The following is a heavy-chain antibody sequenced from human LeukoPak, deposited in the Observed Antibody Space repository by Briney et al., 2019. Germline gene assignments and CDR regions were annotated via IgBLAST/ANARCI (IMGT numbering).Heavy chain of an antibody. V-gene: IGHV4-39*07. CDR1: GGSISSSSYY. J-gene: IGHJ4*02. D-gene: IGHD3-22*01. CDR2: IYHSGST. CDR3: ARDRRYDSSGYPGEDFDY. Sequence: SETLSLTCTVSGGSISSSSYYWGWIRQPPGKGLEWIGSIYHSGSTYYNPSLKSRVTISVDTSKNQFSLKLSSVTAADTAVYYCARDRRYDSSGYPGEDFDYWGQGTLVTVSS.